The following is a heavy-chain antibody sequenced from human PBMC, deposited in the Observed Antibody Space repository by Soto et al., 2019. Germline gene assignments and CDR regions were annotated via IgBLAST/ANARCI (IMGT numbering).Heavy chain of an antibody. CDR2: IGTAGDT. CDR3: ARGRYSGYISKENWFDP. Sequence: EVQLVESGGGLVQPGWSLRLSCAASGFTFSSYDMHWVRQATGKGLEWVSAIGTAGDTYYPGSVKGRFTISRENAKNSLYLQMNSLRAEDTAVYYCARGRYSGYISKENWFDPWGQGTLVTVSS. J-gene: IGHJ5*02. CDR1: GFTFSSYD. V-gene: IGHV3-13*01. D-gene: IGHD5-12*01.